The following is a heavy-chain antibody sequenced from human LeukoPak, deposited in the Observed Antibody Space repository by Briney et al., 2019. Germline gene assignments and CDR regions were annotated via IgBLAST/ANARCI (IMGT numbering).Heavy chain of an antibody. D-gene: IGHD3-10*01. V-gene: IGHV4-39*07. Sequence: KASETLSLTCTVSGGSISSSSYYWGWIRQPAGKGLEWIGSIYYSGSTYYNPSLKSRVTISVDTSKNQFSLKLSSVTAADTAVYYCARDYGSGKYGMDVWGQGTTVTVSS. CDR1: GGSISSSSYY. CDR3: ARDYGSGKYGMDV. CDR2: IYYSGST. J-gene: IGHJ6*02.